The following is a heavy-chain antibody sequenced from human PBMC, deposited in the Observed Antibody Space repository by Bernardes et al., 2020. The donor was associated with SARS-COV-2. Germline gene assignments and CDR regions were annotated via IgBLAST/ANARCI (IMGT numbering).Heavy chain of an antibody. Sequence: GGSLRLSCAASGLTVSSDDITWVRQAPGKGLEWVSFIYSGGTTYYADSVKGRFTISRDNSQSTVSLQMNSLRPEDTAVYYCARGQRNLHYMDVWGKGTTVTVSS. J-gene: IGHJ6*03. CDR2: IYSGGTT. CDR1: GLTVSSDD. CDR3: ARGQRNLHYMDV. V-gene: IGHV3-66*02.